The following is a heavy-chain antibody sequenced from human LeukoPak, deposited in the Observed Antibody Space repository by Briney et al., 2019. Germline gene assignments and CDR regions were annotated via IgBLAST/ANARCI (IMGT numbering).Heavy chain of an antibody. CDR1: GFTFSRFW. V-gene: IGHV3-66*01. D-gene: IGHD1-14*01. J-gene: IGHJ4*02. Sequence: PGGSLRLSCAASGFTFSRFWMSWVRQAPGKGLEWVSVMYSGGSTHYTDSVKGRFTISRDNFKNTLYLQMNSLRVDDTAVYYCARGMGPESSDYFDYWGQGTLVTVSS. CDR3: ARGMGPESSDYFDY. CDR2: MYSGGST.